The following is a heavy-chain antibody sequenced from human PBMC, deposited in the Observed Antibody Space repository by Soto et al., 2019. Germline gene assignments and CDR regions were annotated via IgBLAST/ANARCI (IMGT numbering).Heavy chain of an antibody. D-gene: IGHD3-10*01. CDR2: ISRSSTGI. CDR1: GFTFSLYS. Sequence: EVQLVESGGGLVQPGGSLRLSCAASGFTFSLYSMSWVRQAPGKGLEWVSYISRSSTGIHYADSVKGRFTISRDDATNSMHLLMNSRRDGDTAVYYCARAVTWGLDVLGQGTTVSISS. J-gene: IGHJ6*02. V-gene: IGHV3-48*02. CDR3: ARAVTWGLDV.